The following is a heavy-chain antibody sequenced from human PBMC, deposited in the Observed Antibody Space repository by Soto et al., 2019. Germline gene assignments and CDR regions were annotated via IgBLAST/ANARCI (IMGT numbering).Heavy chain of an antibody. V-gene: IGHV4-59*01. CDR3: ANQVVPAASFDY. CDR1: GGSISSYY. Sequence: SETLSLTCTVSGGSISSYYWSWIRQPPGKGLEWIGYIYYSGSTNYNPSLKSRVTISVDTSKNQFSLKLSSVTAADTAVYYCANQVVPAASFDYWGQGTLVTVSS. D-gene: IGHD2-2*01. CDR2: IYYSGST. J-gene: IGHJ4*02.